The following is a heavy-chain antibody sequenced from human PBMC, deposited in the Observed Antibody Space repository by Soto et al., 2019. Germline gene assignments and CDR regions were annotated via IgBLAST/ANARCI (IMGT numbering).Heavy chain of an antibody. V-gene: IGHV3-23*01. CDR1: GFTFSSYA. CDR3: ARRARPDFYYMDV. J-gene: IGHJ6*03. D-gene: IGHD6-6*01. Sequence: GGSLRLSCAASGFTFSSYAMSWVRQAPGKGLECVSAISGSGDSTYYADSVKGRFTISRDNSKNTVYLQMGSLRPEDMAVYYCARRARPDFYYMDVWGKGTTVTVSS. CDR2: ISGSGDST.